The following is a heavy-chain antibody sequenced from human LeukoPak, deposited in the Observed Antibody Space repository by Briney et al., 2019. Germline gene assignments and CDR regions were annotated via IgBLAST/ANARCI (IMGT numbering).Heavy chain of an antibody. Sequence: ASVKVSCKASGCSFTNFGINWVRQAPGQGLEWMGWISPNSGNTNYAQNLQGRVTMTTDTSTSTAYMELRSLTSDDTAFYYCARDYTYWGQGTLVTVSS. V-gene: IGHV1-18*01. CDR2: ISPNSGNT. CDR1: GCSFTNFG. J-gene: IGHJ4*02. D-gene: IGHD3-16*01. CDR3: ARDYTY.